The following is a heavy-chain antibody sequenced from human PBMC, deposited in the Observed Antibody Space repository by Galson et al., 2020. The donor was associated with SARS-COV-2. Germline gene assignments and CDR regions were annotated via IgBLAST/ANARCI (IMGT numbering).Heavy chain of an antibody. CDR3: ARVEWELRVDYYYYMDV. CDR2: INHSGST. Sequence: SETLSLTCAVYGGSFSGYYWSWIRQPPGKGLEWIGEINHSGSTNYNPSLKSRVTISVDTSKNQFSLKLSSVTAADTAVYYCARVEWELRVDYYYYMDVWGKGTTVTISS. V-gene: IGHV4-34*01. CDR1: GGSFSGYY. D-gene: IGHD1-26*01. J-gene: IGHJ6*03.